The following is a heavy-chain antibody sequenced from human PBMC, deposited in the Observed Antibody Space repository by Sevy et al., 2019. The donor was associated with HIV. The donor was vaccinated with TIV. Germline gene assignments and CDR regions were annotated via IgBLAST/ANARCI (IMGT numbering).Heavy chain of an antibody. J-gene: IGHJ4*01. V-gene: IGHV4-34*01. Sequence: SETLSLTCAVSGVSFSDYYWAWIRQAPGKGLEWIGEVSQSGSANYNPSLRSRVVMSLHTSKNHVSLKLTSLTAADTAMNYCARGPLFSPEYCSGGTCPTIDFWSQGTLVTVSS. CDR1: GVSFSDYY. CDR3: ARGPLFSPEYCSGGTCPTIDF. CDR2: VSQSGSA. D-gene: IGHD2-15*01.